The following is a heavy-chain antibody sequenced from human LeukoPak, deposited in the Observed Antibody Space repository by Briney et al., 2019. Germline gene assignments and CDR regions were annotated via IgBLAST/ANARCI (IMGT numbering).Heavy chain of an antibody. D-gene: IGHD3-22*01. V-gene: IGHV3-23*01. CDR3: ARERYYYDSSGYYFDY. Sequence: GGSLRLSCAASGFTFSDHAMTWVRQTLAKGLESVSSTSAGGDITHYAESVKGRFTISRDNSKNTLYLQMNSLRAEDTAVYYCARERYYYDSSGYYFDYWGQGTLVTVSS. J-gene: IGHJ4*02. CDR1: GFTFSDHA. CDR2: TSAGGDIT.